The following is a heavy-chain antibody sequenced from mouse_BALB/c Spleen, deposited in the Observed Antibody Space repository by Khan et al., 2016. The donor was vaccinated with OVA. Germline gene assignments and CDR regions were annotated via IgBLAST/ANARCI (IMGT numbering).Heavy chain of an antibody. V-gene: IGHV3-2*02. CDR1: GYSIISGYA. CDR3: ARKNYYGYAMDY. J-gene: IGHJ4*01. Sequence: EVQLQESGPGLVKPSQSLSLTCTVTGYSIISGYAWNWIRQFPGNKLEWMGYISYSGSTSYNPSLRSRISITRDTSKNQFFLQLNSGTTEDTATYYGARKNYYGYAMDYWGQGTSVTVSS. CDR2: ISYSGST. D-gene: IGHD1-1*01.